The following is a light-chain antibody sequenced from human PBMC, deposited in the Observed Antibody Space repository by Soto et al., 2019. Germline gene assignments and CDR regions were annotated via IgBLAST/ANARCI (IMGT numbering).Light chain of an antibody. V-gene: IGLV1-47*01. CDR1: SSNIGRNS. CDR2: GND. CDR3: ATWDSSLSVA. Sequence: QSVLTQPPSASGTPGQRVTISCSGSSSNIGRNSVSWYLQVPGTAPKLLIYGNDHRPSGVPDRFSGSKSGTSASLAISGLRSEDEADYFCATWDSSLSVAFGGGTKVTVL. J-gene: IGLJ2*01.